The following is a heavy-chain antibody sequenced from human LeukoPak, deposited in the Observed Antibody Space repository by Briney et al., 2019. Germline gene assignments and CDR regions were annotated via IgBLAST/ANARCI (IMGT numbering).Heavy chain of an antibody. J-gene: IGHJ4*02. D-gene: IGHD6-13*01. CDR3: ARDSYQYSSSWYLFDY. CDR1: GYTFTSYY. CDR2: INPSGGST. V-gene: IGHV1-46*01. Sequence: AASVKVSCEASGYTFTSYYMHWVRQAPGQGLEWMGIINPSGGSTSYAQKFQGRVTMTRDMSTSTVYMELSSLRSEDTAVYYCARDSYQYSSSWYLFDYWGQGTLVTVSS.